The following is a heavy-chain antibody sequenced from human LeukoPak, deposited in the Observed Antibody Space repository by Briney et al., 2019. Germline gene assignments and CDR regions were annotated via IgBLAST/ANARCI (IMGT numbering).Heavy chain of an antibody. CDR3: AGGSTSYFDP. D-gene: IGHD2-2*01. CDR2: ISGSGSST. CDR1: GFTFSSYA. V-gene: IGHV3-23*01. Sequence: GGSLRLSCAASGFTFSSYAMNWVRQAPGKGQEWVSAISGSGSSTYYADSVKGRFTISRDNSKNTLYLQMNSLRAEDTAVYYCAGGSTSYFDPWGQGTLVTVSS. J-gene: IGHJ5*02.